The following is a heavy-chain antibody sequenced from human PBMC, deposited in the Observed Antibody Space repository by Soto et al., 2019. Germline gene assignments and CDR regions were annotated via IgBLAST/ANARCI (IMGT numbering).Heavy chain of an antibody. CDR2: IYWDDDK. CDR1: GFSLSTTRVA. D-gene: IGHD4-17*01. CDR3: AHLASTGSWIYFDY. J-gene: IGHJ4*02. V-gene: IGHV2-5*02. Sequence: QITLKESGPTLVKPTQTLTLTCTFSGFSLSTTRVAVGWIRQPPGKALEWLALIYWDDDKRYSPSLKTSLTITKDHSKNQLVLTMTHMDPVDTATYYCAHLASTGSWIYFDYWGQGTLVTVSS.